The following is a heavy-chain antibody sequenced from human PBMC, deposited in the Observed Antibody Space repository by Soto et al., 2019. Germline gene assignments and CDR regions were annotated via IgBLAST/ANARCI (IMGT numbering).Heavy chain of an antibody. D-gene: IGHD4-17*01. V-gene: IGHV3-74*01. Sequence: EVQLVESGGGLVHPGGSLRLSCAASGFTFSNYWMHWVRQVPGKGLEWVSRINKDGSSTGYAASVKGRFTISRDNAKSTLYVQMNSLRVEDTAVYYCAKDVYYGASDLWGQGTLVTVSS. J-gene: IGHJ4*02. CDR3: AKDVYYGASDL. CDR2: INKDGSST. CDR1: GFTFSNYW.